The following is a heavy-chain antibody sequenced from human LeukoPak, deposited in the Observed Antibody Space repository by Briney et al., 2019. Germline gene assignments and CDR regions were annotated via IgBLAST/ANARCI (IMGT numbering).Heavy chain of an antibody. Sequence: PGGSLRLSCAASGFTFGDYGMSWVRQAPGKGLEWVSSINWNGGSTVYADSVKGRFTISRDNAKNSLYLHMNSLRAEDTAVYYCARDLSTYYYYMDVWGKGTTVTVSS. CDR1: GFTFGDYG. CDR3: ARDLSTYYYYMDV. V-gene: IGHV3-20*04. CDR2: INWNGGST. J-gene: IGHJ6*03.